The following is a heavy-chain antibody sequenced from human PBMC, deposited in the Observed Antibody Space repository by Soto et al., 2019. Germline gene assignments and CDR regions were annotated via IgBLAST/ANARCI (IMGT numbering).Heavy chain of an antibody. CDR3: AGTSCNSTTWPTTY. D-gene: IGHD2-2*01. CDR2: INPQSGGT. CDR1: GYTFTGYY. Sequence: QVQLVQSGAEVKKPGASVKVSCKTSGYTFTGYYIYWVRQAPGQGLEWMGWINPQSGGTDSSQKFQGRVTMTRDTSISTAYMELSRLRSDDTAVYYCAGTSCNSTTWPTTYWGQGTLGTVSS. J-gene: IGHJ4*02. V-gene: IGHV1-2*02.